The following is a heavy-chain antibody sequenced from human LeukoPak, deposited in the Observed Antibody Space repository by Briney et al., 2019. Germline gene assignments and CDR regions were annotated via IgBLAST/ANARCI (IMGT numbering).Heavy chain of an antibody. J-gene: IGHJ4*02. CDR1: GFTFSSYG. CDR3: TSALDYGEYYFDN. CDR2: IKRKTDGGTT. D-gene: IGHD4-17*01. Sequence: PGRSLRLSCAASGFTFSSYGMHWVRQAPGKGLEWVGRIKRKTDGGTTDYAAPVKGRFTISRDDSQNTLYLQMNSLKTEDTGLYYCTSALDYGEYYFDNWGQGTLVTVSS. V-gene: IGHV3-15*01.